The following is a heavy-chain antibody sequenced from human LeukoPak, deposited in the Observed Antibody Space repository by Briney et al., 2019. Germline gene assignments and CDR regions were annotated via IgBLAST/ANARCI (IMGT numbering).Heavy chain of an antibody. D-gene: IGHD6-19*01. V-gene: IGHV4-59*01. Sequence: PSETLSLTCTVSGGSISSYYWSWIRQPPGKGLGWIGYIYYSGSTNYNPSLKSRVTISVDTSKNQFSLKLSSVTAADTAVYYCARRGSGWFFDYWGQGTLVTVSS. J-gene: IGHJ4*02. CDR3: ARRGSGWFFDY. CDR2: IYYSGST. CDR1: GGSISSYY.